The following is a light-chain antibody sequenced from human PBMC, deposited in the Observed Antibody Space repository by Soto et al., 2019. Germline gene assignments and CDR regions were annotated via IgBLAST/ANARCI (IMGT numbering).Light chain of an antibody. Sequence: EIVMTQSPATLSVSPGERATLSCRASQSVSSNLAWYQQKPGQAPRLLIYGASTRATGIPATFSGSGSGTEFTLTISSLQSEAFAVYYCQQYNNWPPPLTFGGGTKVEI. CDR1: QSVSSN. J-gene: IGKJ4*01. CDR3: QQYNNWPPPLT. CDR2: GAS. V-gene: IGKV3-15*01.